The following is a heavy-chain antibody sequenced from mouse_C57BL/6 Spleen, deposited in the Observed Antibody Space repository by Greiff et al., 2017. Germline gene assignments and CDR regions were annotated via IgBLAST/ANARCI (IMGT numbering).Heavy chain of an antibody. J-gene: IGHJ1*03. V-gene: IGHV1-80*01. Sequence: VQLQESGAELVKPGASVKISCKASGYAFTSYWMNWVKQRPGKGLEWIGQIYPGDGDTNYNGKFKGKATLTADKSSSTAYMQLSSLTSEDSAVYFCARETGTYYFDVWGTGTTVTVSS. CDR1: GYAFTSYW. D-gene: IGHD4-1*01. CDR2: IYPGDGDT. CDR3: ARETGTYYFDV.